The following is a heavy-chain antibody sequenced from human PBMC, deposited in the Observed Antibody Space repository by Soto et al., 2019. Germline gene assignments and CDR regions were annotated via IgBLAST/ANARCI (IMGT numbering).Heavy chain of an antibody. CDR3: ARDLPFPMRPRQQLVRNDACDI. J-gene: IGHJ3*02. D-gene: IGHD6-13*01. CDR2: ISAYNGNP. CDR1: GYTFTSYG. V-gene: IGHV1-18*01. Sequence: QVQLVQSGAEVKKPGASVKVSCKASGYTFTSYGISWVRQAPGHGLEWMGWISAYNGNPYYAQKLQGRVTMTTDTATSTAYMELRSLRSDDTAVYYCARDLPFPMRPRQQLVRNDACDIWGQGTMVTVSS.